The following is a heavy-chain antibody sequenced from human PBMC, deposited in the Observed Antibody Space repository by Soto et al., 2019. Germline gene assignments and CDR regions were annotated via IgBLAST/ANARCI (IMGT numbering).Heavy chain of an antibody. V-gene: IGHV4-59*08. CDR2: IYYTGST. Sequence: SETLSLTCTVSGGSMSPYYWSWIRQPPGKGLEWIGYIYYTGSTYYSPSLKGRVTISLDTSRNQFSLKLSSVTAADTAVYYCARRYSSSFDYWGQGTLVTVSS. J-gene: IGHJ4*02. CDR1: GGSMSPYY. CDR3: ARRYSSSFDY. D-gene: IGHD6-13*01.